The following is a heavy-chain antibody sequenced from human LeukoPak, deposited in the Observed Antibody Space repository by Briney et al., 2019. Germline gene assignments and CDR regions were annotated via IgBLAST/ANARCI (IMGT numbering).Heavy chain of an antibody. CDR3: ARETSREIDY. Sequence: PGGSLRLSCAASGFTFSSYSMNWVRQAPGKGLEWVSYISSSSTIYYADSVKGRFTISRDNAKNSLYLQMNSLRAEDTAVYYCARETSREIDYWGQGTLVTVSS. V-gene: IGHV3-48*04. CDR1: GFTFSSYS. D-gene: IGHD1-1*01. CDR2: ISSSSTI. J-gene: IGHJ4*02.